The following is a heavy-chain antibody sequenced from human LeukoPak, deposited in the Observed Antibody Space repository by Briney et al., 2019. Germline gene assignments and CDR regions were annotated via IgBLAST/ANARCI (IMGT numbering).Heavy chain of an antibody. V-gene: IGHV3-21*01. CDR1: GFTFSSYS. CDR3: ARFYIVVVPAAMDHDAFDI. CDR2: VSSSSSYI. Sequence: PGGSLRLSCAASGFTFSSYSMNWVRQAPGEGLELVSSVSSSSSYIYYADSVKGRFTISRDNTKTSLYLQMNSLRAEDTAVYYCARFYIVVVPAAMDHDAFDIWCQGTMVTVSS. J-gene: IGHJ3*02. D-gene: IGHD2-2*01.